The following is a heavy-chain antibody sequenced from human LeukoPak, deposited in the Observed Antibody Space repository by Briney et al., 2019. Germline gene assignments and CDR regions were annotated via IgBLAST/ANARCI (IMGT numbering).Heavy chain of an antibody. V-gene: IGHV2-5*02. CDR2: IYWDDDK. CDR1: GFSLSTSGVG. CDR3: VHRRIYSPFDY. D-gene: IGHD4-11*01. J-gene: IGHJ4*02. Sequence: SGPTLVNPTQTLTLTCTFSGFSLSTSGVGVGWIRQPPGKALEWLALIYWDDDKRYNSSLKSRLTITKDTSKNQVVLTMTSVDPVDTATYYCVHRRIYSPFDYWGQGALVTVS.